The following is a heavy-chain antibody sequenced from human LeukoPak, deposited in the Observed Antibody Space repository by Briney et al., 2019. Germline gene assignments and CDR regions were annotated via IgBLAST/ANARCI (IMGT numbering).Heavy chain of an antibody. CDR3: ARDYYGSRSSAFDP. J-gene: IGHJ5*02. D-gene: IGHD3-10*01. V-gene: IGHV1-8*01. CDR2: MNPNRGNT. CDR1: GYTFTSHD. Sequence: ASVKVSCKASGYTFTSHDINWVRQATGQGLEWMGWMNPNRGNTGYAQKFQGRDTMTRNTSISTAYMELSSLRSEDTAVYYCARDYYGSRSSAFDPWGQGTLVTVSS.